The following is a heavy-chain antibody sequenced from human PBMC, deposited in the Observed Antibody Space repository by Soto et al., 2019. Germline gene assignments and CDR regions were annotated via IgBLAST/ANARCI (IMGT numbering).Heavy chain of an antibody. V-gene: IGHV3-15*04. CDR2: VVRRADGGAT. D-gene: IGHD2-2*01. CDR1: GFGFTKGW. CDR3: TAADRLYTSSWEAFDX. Sequence: GGSLRLSCAASGFGFTKGWMSWVRQAPGKGLEWVFRVVRRADGGATDYAAPVKGRVTVSRDDSKNTVYLEMNSLKTEDKVIYYCTAADRLYTSSWEAFDXWGQGTMVTVS. J-gene: IGHJ3*01.